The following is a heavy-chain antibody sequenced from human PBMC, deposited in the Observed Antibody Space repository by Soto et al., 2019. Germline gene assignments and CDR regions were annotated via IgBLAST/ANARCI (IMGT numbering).Heavy chain of an antibody. CDR1: DGSISGYY. Sequence: PSETLCLTCTVSDGSISGYYWSWIRQPPGKGLEWIGYISYSGSTNYNPSLKSRVTISVDTSKNQFSLRLSSVTAADTAVYYCARGFPYSRSSWGWFDPWGQGTLVTV. D-gene: IGHD6-6*01. CDR3: ARGFPYSRSSWGWFDP. J-gene: IGHJ5*02. V-gene: IGHV4-59*01. CDR2: ISYSGST.